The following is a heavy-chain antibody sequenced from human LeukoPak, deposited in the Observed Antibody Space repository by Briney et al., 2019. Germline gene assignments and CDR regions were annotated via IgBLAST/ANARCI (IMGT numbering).Heavy chain of an antibody. V-gene: IGHV3-30-3*01. CDR3: ARETGSAVGSTDFDY. D-gene: IGHD5/OR15-5a*01. CDR1: GFAFSSYA. Sequence: PGGSLRLSCAASGFAFSSYAMHWVRQAPGKGLEWVAVISYDGSNKYYADSVKGRFTIPRDNSKNTVYLQMNSLRAEDTAVFYCARETGSAVGSTDFDYWGQGALVTVSS. CDR2: ISYDGSNK. J-gene: IGHJ4*02.